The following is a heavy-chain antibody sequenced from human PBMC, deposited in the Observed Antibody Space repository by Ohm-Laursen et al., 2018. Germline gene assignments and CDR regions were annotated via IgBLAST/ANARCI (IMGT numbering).Heavy chain of an antibody. J-gene: IGHJ4*02. CDR3: ARDLIANYFDSSGDDY. V-gene: IGHV4-61*01. D-gene: IGHD3-22*01. CDR1: GGSVSSGTYY. CDR2: IYYSGST. Sequence: TLSLTCTVAGGSVSSGTYYWSWIRQPPGKGLEWLGYIYYSGSTNYNPSLKSRVTISVDTSKNRFSLRLTSVTAADTAVYYCARDLIANYFDSSGDDYWGQGTLVTVSS.